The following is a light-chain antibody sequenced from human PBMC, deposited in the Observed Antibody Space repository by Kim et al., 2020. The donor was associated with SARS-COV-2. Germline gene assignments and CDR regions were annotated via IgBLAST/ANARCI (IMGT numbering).Light chain of an antibody. CDR2: KDS. CDR3: YSAADNNKVV. V-gene: IGLV3-27*01. Sequence: SYVLTQPSSVSVSPGQTARITCSGDVLAKKYARWFQQKPGQAPVLVIYKDSGRPSGIPERFSGSSSGTTVTLTISGAQVEDEADYYCYSAADNNKVVFGGGTQLTVL. J-gene: IGLJ2*01. CDR1: VLAKKY.